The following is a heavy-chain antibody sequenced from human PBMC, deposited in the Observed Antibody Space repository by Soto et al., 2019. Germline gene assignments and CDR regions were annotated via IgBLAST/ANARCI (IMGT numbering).Heavy chain of an antibody. CDR3: AKGGSTGWFDFDV. Sequence: GGSLRLSCAASGFTFKSYAMNLVRQAPGKGLEWVASTPVSGGSTYYAYSVQGRFTISRDKSKNTLYLHLSHLKAEDTAIYYCAKGGSTGWFDFDVGAQGTLVTVSS. J-gene: IGHJ4*02. CDR2: TPVSGGST. CDR1: GFTFKSYA. V-gene: IGHV3-23*01. D-gene: IGHD6-19*01.